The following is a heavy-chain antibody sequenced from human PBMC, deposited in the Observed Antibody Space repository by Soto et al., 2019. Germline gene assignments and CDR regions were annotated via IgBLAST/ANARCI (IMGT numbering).Heavy chain of an antibody. CDR1: GGSISSYY. J-gene: IGHJ5*02. CDR3: ARAPIVVVPADTVGGFWFDP. V-gene: IGHV4-59*01. D-gene: IGHD2-2*01. CDR2: IYYSGST. Sequence: SETLSLTCTVSGGSISSYYWSWIRQPPGKGLEWIGYIYYSGSTNYNPSLKSRVTISVDTSKNQFSLKLSSVTAADTAVYYCARAPIVVVPADTVGGFWFDPWGQGTLVTVSS.